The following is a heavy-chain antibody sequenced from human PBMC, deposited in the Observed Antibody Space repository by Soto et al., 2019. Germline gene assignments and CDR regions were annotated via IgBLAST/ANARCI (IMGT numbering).Heavy chain of an antibody. CDR1: GFPFNDAW. CDR2: IKSESDGGTT. V-gene: IGHV3-15*07. Sequence: GGSLRLSSACSGFPFNDAWMNWVREAPGKGLEWVGRIKSESDGGTTAYAAPVKGRFTISRDDSKNTVYLQMNSLRTEDTALYYCMTDRQYRPAYWGQGTQVTVSS. J-gene: IGHJ4*02. CDR3: MTDRQYRPAY. D-gene: IGHD3-16*02.